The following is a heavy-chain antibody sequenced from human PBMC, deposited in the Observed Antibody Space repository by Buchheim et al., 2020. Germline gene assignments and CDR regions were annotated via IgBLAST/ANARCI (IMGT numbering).Heavy chain of an antibody. D-gene: IGHD1-26*01. CDR2: IYYSGST. Sequence: QVQLQESGPGLVKPSETLSLTCTVSGGSISSYYWSWIRQPPGKGLEWIGYIYYSGSTNYNPSLKSRVTISVDTSKNQFSLKLSSVTAADTAVYYCARRWEHTYYFDYWGQGTL. J-gene: IGHJ4*02. V-gene: IGHV4-59*08. CDR1: GGSISSYY. CDR3: ARRWEHTYYFDY.